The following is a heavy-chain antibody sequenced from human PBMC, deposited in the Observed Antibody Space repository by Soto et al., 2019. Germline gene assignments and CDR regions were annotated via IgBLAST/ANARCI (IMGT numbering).Heavy chain of an antibody. J-gene: IGHJ4*02. CDR3: AKIPPGHPGAIAAAQVGGY. CDR1: GFTFSSYA. Sequence: EVQLLESGGGLVQPGGSLRLSCAASGFTFSSYAMSWVRQAPGKGLEWVSAISGSGGSTYYADSVKGRFTISRDNSKNTLYLQMNSLRAEDTAVYYCAKIPPGHPGAIAAAQVGGYWGQGTLVTVSS. CDR2: ISGSGGST. V-gene: IGHV3-23*01. D-gene: IGHD6-13*01.